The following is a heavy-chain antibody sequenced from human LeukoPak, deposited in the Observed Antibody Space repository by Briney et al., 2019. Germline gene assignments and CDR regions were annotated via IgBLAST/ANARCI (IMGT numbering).Heavy chain of an antibody. D-gene: IGHD2-15*01. Sequence: PGRSLSLSCAASGFTFSDYYMSWIRQAPGKGLEWVSYISSSGSTIYYADSVEGRFTISRDNAEKSLYLQMDCLRAEDTAVYYCAREGPWWYCSGGSCRYYYGMDVWGQGTTVTVSS. CDR1: GFTFSDYY. V-gene: IGHV3-11*01. J-gene: IGHJ6*02. CDR3: AREGPWWYCSGGSCRYYYGMDV. CDR2: ISSSGSTI.